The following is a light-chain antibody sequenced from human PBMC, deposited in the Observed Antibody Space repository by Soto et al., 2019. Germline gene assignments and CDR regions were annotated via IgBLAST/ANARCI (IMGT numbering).Light chain of an antibody. Sequence: EIVMTQSPATLSVSPGERATLSCRASQSVSGNLAWYQQIPGQAPRLLIYGASTRATGIPARFSGSGSGTEFTLTISSLQSEDFAVYYCQQYNIWPPITFGQGTRLEIK. V-gene: IGKV3-15*01. CDR1: QSVSGN. CDR2: GAS. CDR3: QQYNIWPPIT. J-gene: IGKJ5*01.